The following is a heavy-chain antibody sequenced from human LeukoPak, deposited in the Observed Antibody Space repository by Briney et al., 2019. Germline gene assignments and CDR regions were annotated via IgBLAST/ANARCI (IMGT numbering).Heavy chain of an antibody. Sequence: SETLSLTCTVSGGSVSSNIYYWNWIRQPPGKGLEWIGYIYYSGSTNCNPSLKIRVTISVDTSKNQFSLKLTSLTAADTAVYYCAREDSSGYLGYWGQGTLVTVSS. CDR3: AREDSSGYLGY. D-gene: IGHD3-22*01. CDR2: IYYSGST. J-gene: IGHJ4*02. CDR1: GGSVSSNIYY. V-gene: IGHV4-61*01.